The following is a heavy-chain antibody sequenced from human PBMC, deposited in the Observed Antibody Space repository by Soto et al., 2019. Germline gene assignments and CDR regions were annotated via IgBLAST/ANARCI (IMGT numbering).Heavy chain of an antibody. D-gene: IGHD3-10*01. CDR2: ISSNGGST. J-gene: IGHJ3*02. V-gene: IGHV3-64*01. CDR1: GFTFSSYA. CDR3: ARARVRGVIISPDAFDI. Sequence: GGSLRLSCAASGFTFSSYAMHWVRQAPGKGLEYVSAISSNGGSTYYANSVKGRFTISRDNSKNTLYLQMGSLRAEDMAVYYCARARVRGVIISPDAFDIWGPGTMVTVSS.